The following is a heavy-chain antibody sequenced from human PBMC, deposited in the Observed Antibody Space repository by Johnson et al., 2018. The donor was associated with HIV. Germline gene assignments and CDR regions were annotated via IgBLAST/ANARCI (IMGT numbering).Heavy chain of an antibody. CDR3: ARGSRYTHDNDDVYLLHAFDI. CDR1: GFTVTTKY. CDR2: IYSGGST. V-gene: IGHV3-66*01. Sequence: VQLVESGGGLVQPGGSLRLSCAASGFTVTTKYMSWVRQAPGKGLEWVSVIYSGGSTYYADSVKGRFTISRDSSKNTLYLQVNSLRDEDTAVYYCARGSRYTHDNDDVYLLHAFDIWGQGTMVTVSS. J-gene: IGHJ3*02. D-gene: IGHD3-16*01.